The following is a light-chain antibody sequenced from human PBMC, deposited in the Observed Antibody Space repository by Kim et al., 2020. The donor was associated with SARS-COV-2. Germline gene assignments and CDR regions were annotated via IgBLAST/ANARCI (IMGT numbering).Light chain of an antibody. V-gene: IGKV1-17*01. CDR2: GAS. CDR1: QDIRND. J-gene: IGKJ5*01. CDR3: LQHSTYPIT. Sequence: VGDRVPITCRASQDIRNDLGWYQQNPGRAPKRLIYGASSLQSGVPSRFSGSGSGTEFTLTISSVQPEDFATYFCLQHSTYPITFGQGTRLEIK.